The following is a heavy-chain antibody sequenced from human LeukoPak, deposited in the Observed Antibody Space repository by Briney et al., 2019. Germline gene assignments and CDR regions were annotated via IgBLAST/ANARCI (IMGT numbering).Heavy chain of an antibody. CDR2: TSGSGDRT. Sequence: PWGSLRLSCAASGFTFRSYAMSWVRQAPGKGLEWVSATSGSGDRTYYADSVKGRVTISRDNSKNTVYLQMNSLRAEDTALYYCAKGSGTTYRYNWFDPWGQGALVTVSS. CDR3: AKGSGTTYRYNWFDP. CDR1: GFTFRSYA. J-gene: IGHJ5*02. V-gene: IGHV3-23*01. D-gene: IGHD1-26*01.